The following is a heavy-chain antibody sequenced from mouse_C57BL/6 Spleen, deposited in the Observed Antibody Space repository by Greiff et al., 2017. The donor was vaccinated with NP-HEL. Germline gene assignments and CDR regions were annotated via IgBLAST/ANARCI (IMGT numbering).Heavy chain of an antibody. J-gene: IGHJ4*01. V-gene: IGHV1-42*01. D-gene: IGHD4-1*02. CDR2: INPSTGGT. CDR1: GYSFTGYY. CDR3: ARQLDYAMDY. Sequence: VQLQQSGPELVKPGASVKISCKASGYSFTGYYMNWVKQSPEKSLEWIGEINPSTGGTTYNQKFKAKATLTVDKSSSTAYMQLKSLTSEDSAVYYCARQLDYAMDYWGQGTSVTVSS.